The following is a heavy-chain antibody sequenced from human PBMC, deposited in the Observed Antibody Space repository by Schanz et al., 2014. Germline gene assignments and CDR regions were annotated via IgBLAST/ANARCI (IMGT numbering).Heavy chain of an antibody. CDR3: ARAPPPYSSSPYYWYYGMDV. D-gene: IGHD6-6*01. V-gene: IGHV3-23*01. Sequence: EVQLLESGGDLVQPGGSLRLSCVVSGFTFRGYAMSWVRQAPGKGLQWVSTISNGGGGYISYADFVKGRFTISRDNSMNTLSLQMNSLRAGDTAVYSCARAPPPYSSSPYYWYYGMDVWGQGTTVTVSS. J-gene: IGHJ6*02. CDR2: ISNGGGGYI. CDR1: GFTFRGYA.